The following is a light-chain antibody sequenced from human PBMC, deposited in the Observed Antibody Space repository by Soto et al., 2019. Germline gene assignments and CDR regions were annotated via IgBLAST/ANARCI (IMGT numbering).Light chain of an antibody. CDR2: AAY. CDR1: QSISSY. CDR3: IQHNSYPLT. J-gene: IGKJ4*01. Sequence: DIQMTQSPSSLSASVGDRVTITCRASQSISSYLNWYQQKPGKAHKRLIYAAYSLQSGVPSRFSGSGSGTEFTLTIRSLQPEDFATYYCIQHNSYPLTFGGGTKVDIK. V-gene: IGKV1-17*01.